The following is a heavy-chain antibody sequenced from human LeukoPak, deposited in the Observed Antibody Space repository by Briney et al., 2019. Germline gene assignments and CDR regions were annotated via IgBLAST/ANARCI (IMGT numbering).Heavy chain of an antibody. D-gene: IGHD4/OR15-4a*01. CDR3: ARAVDYPTYSFDF. V-gene: IGHV1-46*01. Sequence: GASVRVSCKASGYRFTSYQIHWVRQAPGQGLEWMGIINPSGGSTRYAQKFQGRLTLTSDTSTRTVYMELRNVRSEDTAVYYCARAVDYPTYSFDFWGHGSLVTVST. CDR2: INPSGGST. J-gene: IGHJ4*01. CDR1: GYRFTSYQ.